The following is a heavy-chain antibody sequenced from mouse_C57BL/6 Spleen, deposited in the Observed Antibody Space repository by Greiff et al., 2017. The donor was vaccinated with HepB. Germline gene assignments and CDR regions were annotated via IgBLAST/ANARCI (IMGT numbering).Heavy chain of an antibody. CDR2: ISYDGSN. V-gene: IGHV3-6*01. D-gene: IGHD2-4*01. Sequence: EVQRVESGPGLVKPSQSLSLTCSVTGYSITSGYSWNWIRQFPGNKLEWMGYISYDGSNNYNPSLKNRISITRDTSKNQFFLKLNSVTTEDTTTYYCARFDYGFAYWGQGTLVTVSA. J-gene: IGHJ3*01. CDR3: ARFDYGFAY. CDR1: GYSITSGYS.